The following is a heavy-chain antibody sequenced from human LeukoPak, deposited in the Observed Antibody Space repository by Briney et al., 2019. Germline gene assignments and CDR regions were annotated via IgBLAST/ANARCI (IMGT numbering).Heavy chain of an antibody. Sequence: GGSLRLSCAAPGFTFSNYAMHWVRQAPGKGLEWVAVISFDGSNKLYADSVKGRFTISRDNSKNTLYLQMNSLRAEDTAVYYCAKDEAAAGYYYYGMDVWGQGTTVTVSS. CDR3: AKDEAAAGYYYYGMDV. J-gene: IGHJ6*02. D-gene: IGHD6-13*01. V-gene: IGHV3-30-3*01. CDR1: GFTFSNYA. CDR2: ISFDGSNK.